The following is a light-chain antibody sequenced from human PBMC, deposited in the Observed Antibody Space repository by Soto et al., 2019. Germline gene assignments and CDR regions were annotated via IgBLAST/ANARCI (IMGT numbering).Light chain of an antibody. CDR1: QSVSSD. CDR2: GAS. V-gene: IGKV3-20*01. Sequence: EIVMTQSPATLSVSPGERATLSCRASQSVSSDLAWYHQKPGQAPRLLIYGASSRATGIPDRFSGSGSGTDFTLTISRLEPEDFAVYYCQQYGSSPPTFGQGT. CDR3: QQYGSSPPT. J-gene: IGKJ1*01.